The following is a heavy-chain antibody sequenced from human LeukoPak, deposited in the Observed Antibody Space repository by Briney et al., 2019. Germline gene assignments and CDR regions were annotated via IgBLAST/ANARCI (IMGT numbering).Heavy chain of an antibody. J-gene: IGHJ4*02. CDR3: ASQWELRY. Sequence: GGSLRLSCAVSGFTVSSNYMNWVRQAPGKGLEWVSVIYSGGTTYYADSVKGRFTISRDNSKNTLYLQMNSLRAEGTAVYYCASQWELRYWGQGTLVTVSS. D-gene: IGHD1-26*01. V-gene: IGHV3-53*01. CDR2: IYSGGTT. CDR1: GFTVSSNY.